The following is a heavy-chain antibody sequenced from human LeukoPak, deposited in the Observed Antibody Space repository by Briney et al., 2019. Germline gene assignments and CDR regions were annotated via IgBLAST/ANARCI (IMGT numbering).Heavy chain of an antibody. D-gene: IGHD3-3*01. Sequence: SETLSLTCAVYGGPFSGYHWSWIRQPPGKGLEWIGEINHSGSTNYNPSLKSRVTISVDTSKNQFSLKLSSVTAADTAVYYCARGNRYDFWSGYYVGPLDYWGQGTLVTVSS. V-gene: IGHV4-34*01. J-gene: IGHJ4*02. CDR2: INHSGST. CDR1: GGPFSGYH. CDR3: ARGNRYDFWSGYYVGPLDY.